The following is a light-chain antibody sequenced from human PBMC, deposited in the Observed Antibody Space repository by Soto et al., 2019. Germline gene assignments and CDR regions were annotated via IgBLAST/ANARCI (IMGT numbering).Light chain of an antibody. CDR3: QQSYSNPVT. CDR1: QSISIY. CDR2: TAS. Sequence: DIQMTQSPPSLSASVGDRVTITCRASQSISIYSNWYQQKPGKAPKXXIYTASNLQSGVPSRFSGSGSGTDFALTISSLQPEDFATYYCQQSYSNPVTFGQGTRLEIK. V-gene: IGKV1-39*01. J-gene: IGKJ5*01.